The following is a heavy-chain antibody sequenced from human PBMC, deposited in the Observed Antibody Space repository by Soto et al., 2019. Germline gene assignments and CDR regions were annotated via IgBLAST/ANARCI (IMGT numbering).Heavy chain of an antibody. V-gene: IGHV1-3*01. CDR2: INAGNGNT. J-gene: IGHJ5*02. CDR1: GYTFTSYA. Sequence: ASVMVPCKASGYTFTSYAMHWVRQAPGQRLEWMGWINAGNGNTKYSQKFQGRVTITRDTSASTAYMELSSLRSEDTAVYYCARWGIAAAVLDPWGQGTLVTVSS. CDR3: ARWGIAAAVLDP. D-gene: IGHD6-13*01.